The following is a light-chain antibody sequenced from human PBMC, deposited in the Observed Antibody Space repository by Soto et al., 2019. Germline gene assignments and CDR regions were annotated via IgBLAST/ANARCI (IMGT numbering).Light chain of an antibody. CDR3: QQYDDLPYT. Sequence: DIQMTQSPSSLSASVGDRVTITCQASQDISNHLKGYQQKAGKAPKLLIYDASKLETGVPSRFNGSGSGTDFTFTISSLQPEDFATYYCQQYDDLPYTFGQGTKLEIK. V-gene: IGKV1-33*01. CDR2: DAS. CDR1: QDISNH. J-gene: IGKJ2*01.